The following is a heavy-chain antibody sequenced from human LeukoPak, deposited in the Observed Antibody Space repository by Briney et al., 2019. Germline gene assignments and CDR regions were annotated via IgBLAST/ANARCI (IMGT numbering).Heavy chain of an antibody. Sequence: SETLSLTCTVSGGSLSSSSYYWGWIRQPPGKGLEWIGSIYYSGSTYYNPSLKSRVTISVDTSKNQFSLKLSSVTAADTAVYYCARGCIAAAKDAFDIWGQGTMVTVSS. J-gene: IGHJ3*02. CDR1: GGSLSSSSYY. V-gene: IGHV4-39*07. CDR3: ARGCIAAAKDAFDI. D-gene: IGHD6-13*01. CDR2: IYYSGST.